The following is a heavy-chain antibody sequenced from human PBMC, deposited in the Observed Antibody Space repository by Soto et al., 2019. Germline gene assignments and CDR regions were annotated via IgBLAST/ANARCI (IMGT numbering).Heavy chain of an antibody. CDR2: ISGDGRDT. CDR3: VQGMAVARQWLGY. D-gene: IGHD6-19*01. V-gene: IGHV3-30*18. J-gene: IGHJ4*02. CDR1: GFTFSSYG. Sequence: QVQLVESGGGVVQPERSLRLSCAASGFTFSSYGMHWVRQAPGKGLEWVAAISGDGRDTYYGDSVKGRFTISRDNSRNTQYVQMNSLRVEDTAVYYCVQGMAVARQWLGYWGQGTLVTVSS.